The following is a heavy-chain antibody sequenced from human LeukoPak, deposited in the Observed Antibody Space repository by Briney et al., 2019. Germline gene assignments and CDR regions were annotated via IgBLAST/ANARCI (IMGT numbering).Heavy chain of an antibody. Sequence: GASVKVSCKASGGTFSSYAISWVRQAPGQGLEWMGGIIPVFGTAEYAQKFQGRVTATADESTSTACMELSSLRSEDTAVYYCARGRSIVVMVAAPGWFDPWGQGTLVTVSS. CDR3: ARGRSIVVMVAAPGWFDP. D-gene: IGHD2-15*01. CDR2: IIPVFGTA. CDR1: GGTFSSYA. V-gene: IGHV1-69*13. J-gene: IGHJ5*02.